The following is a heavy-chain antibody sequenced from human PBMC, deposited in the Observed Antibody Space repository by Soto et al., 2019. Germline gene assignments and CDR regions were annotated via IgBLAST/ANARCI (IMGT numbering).Heavy chain of an antibody. J-gene: IGHJ1*01. D-gene: IGHD2-15*01. Sequence: GGSLRLSCAPSGFTFRNFAMSWVRQAPGKGLEWLSTIDVRGGTTYSVASVKGRFTSSRDNSKNTLYLQMNRLRVDDTAVYYCANLGYCSGRTCPLKHWGQGALVTVSS. V-gene: IGHV3-23*01. CDR1: GFTFRNFA. CDR3: ANLGYCSGRTCPLKH. CDR2: IDVRGGTT.